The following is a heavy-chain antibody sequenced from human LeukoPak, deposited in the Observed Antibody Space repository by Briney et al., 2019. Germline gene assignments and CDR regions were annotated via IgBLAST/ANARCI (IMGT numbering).Heavy chain of an antibody. CDR2: IKQDGSEK. CDR1: GFIFSSYW. Sequence: GGSLRLSCAASGFIFSSYWMSWVRQAPGKGLEWVANIKQDGSEKYYVDSVKGRFTISRDNAKNSLSLQMNSLRAEDTAVYYCASRAHFWSGPGGWGQGTLVTVSS. D-gene: IGHD3-3*02. V-gene: IGHV3-7*01. J-gene: IGHJ4*02. CDR3: ASRAHFWSGPGG.